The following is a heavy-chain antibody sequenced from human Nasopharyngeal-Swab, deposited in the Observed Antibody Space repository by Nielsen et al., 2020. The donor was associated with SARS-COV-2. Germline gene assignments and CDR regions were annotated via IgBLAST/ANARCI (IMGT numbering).Heavy chain of an antibody. V-gene: IGHV3-21*01. CDR3: AGGNSADH. CDR2: ISRSSTYI. D-gene: IGHD4-23*01. Sequence: ESLKISCAASGFTFSSHSMNWVRQAPGKGLEWVSSISRSSTYIYYADSVKGRFTISRDNAKNSLYLQMNSLRVEDTAVYYCAGGNSADHWGQGTLVTVSS. J-gene: IGHJ4*02. CDR1: GFTFSSHS.